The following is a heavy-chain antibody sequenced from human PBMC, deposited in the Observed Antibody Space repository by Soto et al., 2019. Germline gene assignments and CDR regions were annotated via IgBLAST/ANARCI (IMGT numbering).Heavy chain of an antibody. CDR2: INHSGST. V-gene: IGHV4-34*01. CDR3: ARARATVPSYRPYWYFDL. D-gene: IGHD4-17*01. J-gene: IGHJ2*01. CDR1: GGSFSGYY. Sequence: QVQLQQWGAGLLKPSETLSLTCAVYGGSFSGYYWSWIRQPPGKGLEWIGEINHSGSTNYNPSLKSRVTISVETSKNQFSLELSSVTAADTAVYYCARARATVPSYRPYWYFDLWGRGTLVTVSS.